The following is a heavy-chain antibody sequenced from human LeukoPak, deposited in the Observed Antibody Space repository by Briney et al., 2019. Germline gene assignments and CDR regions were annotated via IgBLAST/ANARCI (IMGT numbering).Heavy chain of an antibody. J-gene: IGHJ4*02. CDR3: ANIIAAAGPGYFDY. V-gene: IGHV3-23*01. Sequence: GASLRLSCAASGFTFSSYAMSWVRRAPGKGLEWVSAISGSGGSTYYADSVKGRFTISRDNSKNTLYLQMNSLRAEDTAVYYCANIIAAAGPGYFDYWGQGTLVTVSS. D-gene: IGHD6-13*01. CDR1: GFTFSSYA. CDR2: ISGSGGST.